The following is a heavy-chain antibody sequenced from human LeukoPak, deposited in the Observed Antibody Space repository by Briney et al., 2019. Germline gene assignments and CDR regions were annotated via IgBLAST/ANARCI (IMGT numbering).Heavy chain of an antibody. Sequence: GGSLRLSCTASGFKFSIYAMSWVRQAPGKGLEWVSGISAGGGTTFYADSVKGRFTISRDNSKNTLYLQMNSLRAEDTAIYYCAKNGDRGAYCSGGSCYPYYYYNMDVWGKGTTVTISS. CDR2: ISAGGGTT. CDR3: AKNGDRGAYCSGGSCYPYYYYNMDV. J-gene: IGHJ6*03. CDR1: GFKFSIYA. D-gene: IGHD2-15*01. V-gene: IGHV3-23*01.